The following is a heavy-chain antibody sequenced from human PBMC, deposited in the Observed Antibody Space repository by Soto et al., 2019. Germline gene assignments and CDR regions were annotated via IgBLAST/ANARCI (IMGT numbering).Heavy chain of an antibody. D-gene: IGHD2-15*01. CDR2: IYYSGST. Sequence: SETLSLTCTVSGGSISSYYWSWIRQPPGKGLEWIGYIYYSGSTNYNPSLKSRVTISVDTSKNQFSLKLSSVTAADTAVYYCARHSDAAEWYCSGGSCSTFDYWGQGTLVTVSS. J-gene: IGHJ4*02. CDR3: ARHSDAAEWYCSGGSCSTFDY. V-gene: IGHV4-59*08. CDR1: GGSISSYY.